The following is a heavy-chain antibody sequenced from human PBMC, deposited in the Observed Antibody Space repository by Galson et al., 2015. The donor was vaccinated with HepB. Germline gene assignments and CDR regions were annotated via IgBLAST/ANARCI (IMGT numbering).Heavy chain of an antibody. J-gene: IGHJ4*02. CDR3: ARDNSSGWYAGYYFDY. CDR2: INPNSGGT. Sequence: SVKVSCKASGYTFTGYYMHWVRQAPGQGLEWMGWINPNSGGTNYAQKFQGWVTMTRDTSISTAYMELSRLRSDDTAVYYCARDNSSGWYAGYYFDYWGQGTLVTVSS. CDR1: GYTFTGYY. V-gene: IGHV1-2*04. D-gene: IGHD6-19*01.